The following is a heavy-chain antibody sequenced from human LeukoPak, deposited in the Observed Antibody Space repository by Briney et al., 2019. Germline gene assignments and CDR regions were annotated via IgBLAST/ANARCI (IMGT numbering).Heavy chain of an antibody. D-gene: IGHD4-17*01. V-gene: IGHV3-23*01. CDR3: AKGSVTLYGDCIDY. CDR2: IRGSGGRT. Sequence: GGSLRLSCAASGFTFSNYGMRWVRQAPGNGLEWVSGIRGSGGRTYYAGSLKGRLTFSRDNSKNTVYLQMNSLRAEDTAVYYCAKGSVTLYGDCIDYWGQGTLVTVSS. CDR1: GFTFSNYG. J-gene: IGHJ4*02.